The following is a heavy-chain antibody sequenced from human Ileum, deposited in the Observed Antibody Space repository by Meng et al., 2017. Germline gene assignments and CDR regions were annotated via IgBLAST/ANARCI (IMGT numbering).Heavy chain of an antibody. D-gene: IGHD1-26*01. J-gene: IGHJ4*02. Sequence: QVQLQESGPGLVRHSATLSLICTVSGGSVSRAGYPWGWIRQPPGKGLEWIGYASTNYNPSLESRVTISLDTSRNQFSLSLSSVTAADTAVYYCARDHMGSLDYWGQGILVTVSS. CDR2: AST. V-gene: IGHV4-61*08. CDR1: GGSVSRAGYP. CDR3: ARDHMGSLDY.